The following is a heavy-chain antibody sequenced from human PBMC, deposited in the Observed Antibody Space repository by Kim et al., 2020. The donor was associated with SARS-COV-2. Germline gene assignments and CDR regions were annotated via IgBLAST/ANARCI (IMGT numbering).Heavy chain of an antibody. Sequence: GGSLRLSCAASGFTFSNCFMTWVRQAPGKGLEWVSAVSESGGTTWYADSVKGRFTISRDNAKNTLYLQMDSLRAEDTAVYYCAKRGGDCWYRNGDYWG. D-gene: IGHD3-16*01. CDR2: VSESGGTT. CDR3: AKRGGDCWYRNGDY. J-gene: IGHJ4*01. V-gene: IGHV3-23*01. CDR1: GFTFSNCF.